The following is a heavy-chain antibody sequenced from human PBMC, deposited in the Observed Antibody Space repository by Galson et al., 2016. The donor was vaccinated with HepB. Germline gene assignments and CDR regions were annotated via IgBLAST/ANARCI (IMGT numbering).Heavy chain of an antibody. CDR2: INEHGTET. V-gene: IGHV3-7*01. CDR1: GFIFSGYW. D-gene: IGHD3-16*02. CDR3: TRLIMISFGGVIAPYYFDY. J-gene: IGHJ4*02. Sequence: SLRLSCAASGFIFSGYWMSWVRQAPGEGLEWVANINEHGTETYYVDSVKGRFTISRDNAKNSLYLQMNSLRAADTAVYFCTRLIMISFGGVIAPYYFDYWGQGTLVTISS.